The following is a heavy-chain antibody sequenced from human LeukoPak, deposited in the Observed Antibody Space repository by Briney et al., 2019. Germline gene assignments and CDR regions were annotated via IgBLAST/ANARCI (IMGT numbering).Heavy chain of an antibody. CDR3: ARQGSGGRACDI. CDR2: IYYSGST. CDR1: GGSISSYY. V-gene: IGHV4-59*08. D-gene: IGHD1-26*01. J-gene: IGHJ3*02. Sequence: SETLSLTCTVSGGSISSYYWSWIRQPPGKGLEWIGYIYYSGSTNYNPSLKSRVTISVDTSKSQFSLKMTSVTAADTAVYYCARQGSGGRACDIWGQGTMVTVSS.